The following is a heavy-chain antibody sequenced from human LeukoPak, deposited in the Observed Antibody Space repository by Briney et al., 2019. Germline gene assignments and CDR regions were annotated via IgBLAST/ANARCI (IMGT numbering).Heavy chain of an antibody. CDR2: IYYSGST. V-gene: IGHV4-30-4*08. D-gene: IGHD3-10*01. J-gene: IGHJ4*02. Sequence: PSETLSLTCTVSGYSISTGYYWGWICQPPGKGLEWIGYIYYSGSTYYNPSLKSRVTISVDTSKNQFSLKLSSVTAADTAVYYCARGANGSGSLDYWGQGTLVTVSS. CDR3: ARGANGSGSLDY. CDR1: GYSISTGYY.